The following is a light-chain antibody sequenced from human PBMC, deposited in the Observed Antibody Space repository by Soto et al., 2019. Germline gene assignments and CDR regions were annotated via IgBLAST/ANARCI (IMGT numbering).Light chain of an antibody. CDR3: QQYDGSPPWT. CDR2: GAS. V-gene: IGKV3-20*01. Sequence: EIVLTQSPGTLSFSPGERATLSCRASQSVCSTSLAWYQQKPGQAPRLLIYGASNRATGIPDRFSGSGSGTDFTLTISSLEPEDFVVYYCQQYDGSPPWTFGLGPKVQFK. CDR1: QSVCSTS. J-gene: IGKJ1*01.